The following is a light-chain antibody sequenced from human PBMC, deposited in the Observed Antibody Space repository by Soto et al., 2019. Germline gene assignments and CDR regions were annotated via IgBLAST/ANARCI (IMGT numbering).Light chain of an antibody. Sequence: QSALTQPASVSASPGQSITISCTGGKNDIGSSDYVSWYQQHPGKAPKLIIYGVSNRPSGTSDRFSGSKSGNTASLTISGLPADDEADYYCSSSTSSNTLVFGGGTKVTVL. CDR3: SSSTSSNTLV. CDR2: GVS. CDR1: KNDIGSSDY. J-gene: IGLJ3*02. V-gene: IGLV2-14*01.